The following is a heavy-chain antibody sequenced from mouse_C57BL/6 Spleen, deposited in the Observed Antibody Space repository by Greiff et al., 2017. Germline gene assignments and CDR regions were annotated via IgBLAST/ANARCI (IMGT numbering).Heavy chain of an antibody. V-gene: IGHV1-53*01. CDR2: INPSNGGT. Sequence: QVQLQQPGTELVKPGASVKLSCKASGYTFTSYWMHWVKQRPGQGLEWIGNINPSNGGTNYNEKFKSKATLTVDKSSSTAYMQLSSLTSEGSAVYYGARSRGYDGAWFAYWGQGTLVTVSA. J-gene: IGHJ3*01. CDR1: GYTFTSYW. D-gene: IGHD2-2*01. CDR3: ARSRGYDGAWFAY.